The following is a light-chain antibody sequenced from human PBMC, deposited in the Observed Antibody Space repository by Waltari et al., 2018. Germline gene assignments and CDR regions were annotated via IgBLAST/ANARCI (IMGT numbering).Light chain of an antibody. CDR2: EGS. CDR3: CSYAGSSTLV. J-gene: IGLJ2*01. V-gene: IGLV2-23*01. CDR1: SSDVGSYNL. Sequence: QSALTQPASVSGSPGQSITISCTGTSSDVGSYNLVSRYQQHPGKAPELMVYEGSKRPPGVSNRFSGSTSGNTASLTISGLQAEDEADYYCCSYAGSSTLVFGGGTKLTVL.